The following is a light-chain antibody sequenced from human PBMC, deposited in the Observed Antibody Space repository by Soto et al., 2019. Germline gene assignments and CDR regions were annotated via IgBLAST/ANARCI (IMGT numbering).Light chain of an antibody. V-gene: IGKV1-27*01. Sequence: QLTQPPTYMSASVGDRVTITCRASQGISSFLAWYQQKPGKAPKLLIYAASSLQSGVPSRFSGSGFGTDFTLTISSLQPEDVATYYCQNFDSDPPTFGQGTKVDI. CDR1: QGISSF. CDR3: QNFDSDPPT. J-gene: IGKJ1*01. CDR2: AAS.